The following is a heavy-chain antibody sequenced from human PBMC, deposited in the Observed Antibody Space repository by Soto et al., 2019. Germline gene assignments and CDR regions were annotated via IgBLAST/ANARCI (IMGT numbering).Heavy chain of an antibody. V-gene: IGHV3-48*01. CDR1: GFTFSSYS. Sequence: EVQLVESGGGLVQPGGSLRLSCAVSGFTFSSYSMNWVRQAPGKGLEWVSYISSGSGTTYYADSAKGRFSISRDNANNSLYLQMNSLRVEDTAVYYCAKIGTYLRMDVWGQGTTVTVSS. J-gene: IGHJ6*02. D-gene: IGHD3-10*01. CDR2: ISSGSGTT. CDR3: AKIGTYLRMDV.